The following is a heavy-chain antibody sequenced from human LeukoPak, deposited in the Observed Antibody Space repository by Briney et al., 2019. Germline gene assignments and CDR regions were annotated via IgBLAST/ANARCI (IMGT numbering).Heavy chain of an antibody. CDR3: AKGRWLQNSGFDY. CDR2: ISGSGGST. J-gene: IGHJ4*02. V-gene: IGHV3-23*01. Sequence: GGSLRLSCAASGFTFSSYAMSWVRQAPGKGLEWVSAISGSGGSTYYADSVKGRFTISRDNSENTLYLQMNSLRAEDTAVYYCAKGRWLQNSGFDYWGQGTLVTVSS. D-gene: IGHD5-24*01. CDR1: GFTFSSYA.